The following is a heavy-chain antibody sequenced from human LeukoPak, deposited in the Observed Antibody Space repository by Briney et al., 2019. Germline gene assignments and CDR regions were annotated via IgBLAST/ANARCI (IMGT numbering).Heavy chain of an antibody. D-gene: IGHD2-15*01. Sequence: ASVKVSCKTSGYTFTTYGISWVRQAPGQGLEWMGWIDTYNGNTNYAQRLQGRVTMTTDTSTSIAYMELRSLRSDDTAMYYCAREYCSGGSCFLPDYWGQGTLVIVSS. CDR3: AREYCSGGSCFLPDY. J-gene: IGHJ4*02. CDR2: IDTYNGNT. CDR1: GYTFTTYG. V-gene: IGHV1-18*01.